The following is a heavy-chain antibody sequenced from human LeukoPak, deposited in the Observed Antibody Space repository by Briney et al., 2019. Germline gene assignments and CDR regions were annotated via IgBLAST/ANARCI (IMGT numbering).Heavy chain of an antibody. Sequence: GGSLRLSCAASGFTFDDYAMHWVRHAPGKGLEWVSGISWNSGSIGYADSVNGRFTISRDNAKNSLYLQMNSLRAEDTALYYCAKDRDYYGMDVWGQGTTVTVSS. CDR3: AKDRDYYGMDV. V-gene: IGHV3-9*01. CDR1: GFTFDDYA. CDR2: ISWNSGSI. J-gene: IGHJ6*02.